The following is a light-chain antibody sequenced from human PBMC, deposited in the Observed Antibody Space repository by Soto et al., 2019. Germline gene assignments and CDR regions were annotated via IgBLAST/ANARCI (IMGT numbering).Light chain of an antibody. CDR3: QHYNSYPWT. CDR2: KAS. CDR1: QSIGSW. Sequence: DIQMTQSPSILSASVGDRVTITCRASQSIGSWVAWYQQKPGRAPNLLIHKASHLARGVPSRFRGRGSGTEFTLTISSLQPGDFATYYCQHYNSYPWTFGQGTKVDI. J-gene: IGKJ1*01. V-gene: IGKV1-5*03.